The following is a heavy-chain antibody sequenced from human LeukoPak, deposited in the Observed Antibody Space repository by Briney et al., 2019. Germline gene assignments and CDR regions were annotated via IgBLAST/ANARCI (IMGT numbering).Heavy chain of an antibody. CDR1: GGSISSYY. CDR2: IYYSGST. D-gene: IGHD2-2*01. V-gene: IGHV4-59*01. J-gene: IGHJ4*02. Sequence: SETLSLTCTVSGGSISSYYWSWIRQPPGKGLEWIGDIYYSGSTNYNPSLKSRVTISVDTSKNQFSLKLSSVTAADTAVYYCARELSYCSSTSCYPAYYFDYWGQGTLVTVSS. CDR3: ARELSYCSSTSCYPAYYFDY.